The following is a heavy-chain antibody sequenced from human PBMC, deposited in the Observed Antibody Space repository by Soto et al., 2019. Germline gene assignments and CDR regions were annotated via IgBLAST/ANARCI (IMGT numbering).Heavy chain of an antibody. CDR3: ARDFTTAETPGDDFDY. V-gene: IGHV3-74*01. Sequence: EVQLVESGGGLVQPGGSLRLSCAASGFTFSHYWMHWVRQVPGKGLLWVSRINGDGTHTSYADFVKGRFTISRDNAKNTLLLQMNSLSAEDTAVYHCARDFTTAETPGDDFDYWGQGTLLTVSS. CDR2: INGDGTHT. D-gene: IGHD4-17*01. CDR1: GFTFSHYW. J-gene: IGHJ4*02.